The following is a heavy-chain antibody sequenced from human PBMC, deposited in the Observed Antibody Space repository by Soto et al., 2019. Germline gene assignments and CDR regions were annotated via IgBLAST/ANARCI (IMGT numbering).Heavy chain of an antibody. CDR2: ISGSGGST. V-gene: IGHV3-23*01. J-gene: IGHJ4*02. CDR1: GFTFSSYA. D-gene: IGHD1-26*01. Sequence: GGSLRLSCAAPGFTFSSYAMSWVRQAPGKGLEWVSAISGSGGSTYYADSVKGRFTISRDNSKNTLYLQMNSLRAEDTAVYYCAKAVGATRGGYFDYWGQGTLVTVSS. CDR3: AKAVGATRGGYFDY.